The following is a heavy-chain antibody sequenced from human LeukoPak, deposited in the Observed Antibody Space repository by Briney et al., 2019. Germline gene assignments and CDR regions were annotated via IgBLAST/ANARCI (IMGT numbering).Heavy chain of an antibody. CDR3: ARLRGNYFPDY. V-gene: IGHV4-59*01. CDR2: IYYSGST. D-gene: IGHD4-11*01. CDR1: GDSISGYY. Sequence: SETLSLTCTVSGDSISGYYWTWLRQPPGKGLEWIGYIYYSGSTNYNPSLKSRLTISVDTSKNQFSLKLSSVTAADTAVYYCARLRGNYFPDYWGQGCLVTVSS. J-gene: IGHJ4*02.